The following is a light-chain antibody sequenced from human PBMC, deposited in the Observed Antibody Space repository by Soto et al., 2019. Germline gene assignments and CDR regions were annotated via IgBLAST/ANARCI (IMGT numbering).Light chain of an antibody. CDR3: QQYTDWPWGT. CDR2: GAS. CDR1: ETVATN. V-gene: IGKV3-15*01. Sequence: VMTQSPATLSVSPGERATLSCWASETVATNLAWYQQKPGQAPRLLISGASTRAAGISDRFRGSGSGTEFTLTISSLRSEDFAVYYCQQYTDWPWGTFGGGTKV. J-gene: IGKJ4*01.